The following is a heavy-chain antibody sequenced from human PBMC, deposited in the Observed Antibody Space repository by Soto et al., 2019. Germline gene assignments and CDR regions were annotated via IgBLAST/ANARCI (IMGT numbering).Heavy chain of an antibody. V-gene: IGHV1-18*01. CDR1: GYIFTSYG. Sequence: QVQLVQSGAEVKNPGASVKVSCKASGYIFTSYGISWVRQAPGQGLEWMGWISAHNANTNYAQKFQGRVTMTTDTSTSTAHMELRSLRSDDTAAYYCATERLAYYFDTSGEDFDYWGQGTLVTVSS. CDR2: ISAHNANT. D-gene: IGHD3-22*01. CDR3: ATERLAYYFDTSGEDFDY. J-gene: IGHJ4*02.